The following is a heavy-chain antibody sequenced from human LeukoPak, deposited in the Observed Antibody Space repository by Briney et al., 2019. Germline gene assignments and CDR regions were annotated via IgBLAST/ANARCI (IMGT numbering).Heavy chain of an antibody. J-gene: IGHJ4*02. CDR3: ARGFFGVANPGRD. CDR1: GGSISSSTYY. CDR2: IYYSGNA. Sequence: SETLSLTCTVSGGSISSSTYYWGWIRQPPGKGLEWIGNIYYSGNAYHNPSLKSRVTISVDTSKNQFSLRLSSVTAADTAVYYCARGFFGVANPGRDWGQGTLVTVSS. D-gene: IGHD3-3*01. V-gene: IGHV4-39*01.